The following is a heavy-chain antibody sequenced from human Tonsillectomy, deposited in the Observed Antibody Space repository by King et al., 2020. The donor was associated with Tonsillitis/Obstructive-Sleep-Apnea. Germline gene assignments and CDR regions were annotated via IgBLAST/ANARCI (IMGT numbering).Heavy chain of an antibody. CDR2: IWYDGTNK. CDR1: GFTFSDYA. V-gene: IGHV3-33*01. Sequence: VQLVESGGGVVQPGRSLRLSCAASGFTFSDYAIHWVRQAPGKGLEWVTVIWYDGTNKYYSDSVKGRFTISRDNSKNTLYLQMNSLRTEDKAVYYCARDQALGYCSSTSCSQIDYWGQGTLVTVSS. D-gene: IGHD2-2*01. J-gene: IGHJ4*02. CDR3: ARDQALGYCSSTSCSQIDY.